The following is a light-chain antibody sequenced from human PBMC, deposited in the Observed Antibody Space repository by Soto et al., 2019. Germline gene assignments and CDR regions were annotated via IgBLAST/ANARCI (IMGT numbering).Light chain of an antibody. J-gene: IGLJ2*01. V-gene: IGLV1-40*01. CDR2: GNS. CDR3: QSYDSSLEV. Sequence: QPVLTQPPSVSGAPGQRVTISCTGSSSNIGAGYDVHWYQQLPGTDPKLLIYGNSNRPSGVPDRFSGSKSGTSASLAITGLQAEDEADYYCQSYDSSLEVFGGGTKLTVL. CDR1: SSNIGAGYD.